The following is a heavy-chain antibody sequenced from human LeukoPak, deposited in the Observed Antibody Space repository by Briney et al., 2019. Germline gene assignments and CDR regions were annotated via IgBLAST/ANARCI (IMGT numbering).Heavy chain of an antibody. D-gene: IGHD6-19*01. Sequence: GGSLRLSCAASGVTFSNFGMHWVRQAPGKGLEWVAFIRFDGTSEFYADSVKARFTISRDNSKNTLYLQMNSLRAEDTAVYYCAKDRTGYSSGWGDFDYWGQGTLVTVSS. CDR2: IRFDGTSE. CDR1: GVTFSNFG. V-gene: IGHV3-30*02. J-gene: IGHJ4*02. CDR3: AKDRTGYSSGWGDFDY.